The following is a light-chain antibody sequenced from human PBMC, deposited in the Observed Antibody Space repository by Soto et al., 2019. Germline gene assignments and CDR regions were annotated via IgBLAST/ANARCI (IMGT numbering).Light chain of an antibody. Sequence: DIQMTQSPSTLSASVGDRVTITCRASQSISHFLAWYQQKPGKVPKLLIYDASNLGSGVPSRFSGSGSGTDFTLTISGLEPADLGVYYCQQRHNWPITFGQGTRLEIK. CDR1: QSISHF. J-gene: IGKJ5*01. V-gene: IGKV1-5*01. CDR3: QQRHNWPIT. CDR2: DAS.